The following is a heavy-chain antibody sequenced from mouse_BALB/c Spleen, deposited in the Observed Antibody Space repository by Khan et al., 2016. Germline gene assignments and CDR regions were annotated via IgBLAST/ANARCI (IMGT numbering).Heavy chain of an antibody. J-gene: IGHJ2*01. CDR1: GYSISSGYS. D-gene: IGHD1-1*01. V-gene: IGHV3-1*02. Sequence: EVQLQESGPDLVKPSQSLSLTCTVTGYSISSGYSWHWIRQFPGNKLEWMAYIHYSGSTNYNPSLKSRISINRDTSKNQFFLQLISVTTEDTATYYCTRGDYYGSGYWGQGTTLTVSS. CDR3: TRGDYYGSGY. CDR2: IHYSGST.